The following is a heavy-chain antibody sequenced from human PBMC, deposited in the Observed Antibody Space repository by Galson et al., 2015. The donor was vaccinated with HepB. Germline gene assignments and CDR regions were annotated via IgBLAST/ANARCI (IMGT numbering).Heavy chain of an antibody. D-gene: IGHD5-18*01. V-gene: IGHV3-30*02. CDR3: AKNGYRYGPGWTVTFDI. J-gene: IGHJ3*02. Sequence: SLRLPCAASGFTFSIYGMHWVRQAPGKGLEWVAFIRSDGSNNYYADSVKGRFTISRDNSNNTLYLQMNSLSPDDLAVYYCAKNGYRYGPGWTVTFDILGQGTIVTVSS. CDR2: IRSDGSNN. CDR1: GFTFSIYG.